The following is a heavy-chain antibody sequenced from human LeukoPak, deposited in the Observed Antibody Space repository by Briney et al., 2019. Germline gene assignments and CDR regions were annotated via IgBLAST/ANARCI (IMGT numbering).Heavy chain of an antibody. CDR2: LYYSGST. CDR3: AREYSSSWYRWFDP. Sequence: PSETLSLTCTVSGGSISSYYWSWIRQPPGKGLERIGYLYYSGSTNYNPSLKSRVSISVDTSKNQFSLKLSSVTAADTAVYFCAREYSSSWYRWFDPWGQGTLVTVSS. J-gene: IGHJ5*02. V-gene: IGHV4-59*12. D-gene: IGHD6-13*01. CDR1: GGSISSYY.